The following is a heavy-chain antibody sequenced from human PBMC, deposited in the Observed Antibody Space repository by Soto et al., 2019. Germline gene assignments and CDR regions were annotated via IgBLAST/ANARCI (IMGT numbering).Heavy chain of an antibody. J-gene: IGHJ4*02. CDR1: GFTFSSYL. D-gene: IGHD6-19*01. Sequence: GGSLRLSCAASGFTFSSYLMSWVGQAPGKGLEWVANIKQDGSEKYYVDSVKGRFTISRDNAKNSLYLQMNSLRAEDTAVYYCARDLFLYSSRIYWGQGTLVTVSS. CDR3: ARDLFLYSSRIY. V-gene: IGHV3-7*01. CDR2: IKQDGSEK.